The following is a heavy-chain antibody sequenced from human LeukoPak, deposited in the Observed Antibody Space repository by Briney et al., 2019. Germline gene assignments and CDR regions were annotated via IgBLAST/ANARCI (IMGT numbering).Heavy chain of an antibody. CDR3: ARCTNGTRGLFDY. Sequence: ASVKVSCKASGYTFTGYYMHWVRQAPGQGPEWMGRINPNSGGTNYAQKFQGRVTMTRDTSISTAYMELSRLRSDDTAVYYCARCTNGTRGLFDYWGQGTLVTVSS. CDR1: GYTFTGYY. J-gene: IGHJ4*02. V-gene: IGHV1-2*06. CDR2: INPNSGGT. D-gene: IGHD2-8*01.